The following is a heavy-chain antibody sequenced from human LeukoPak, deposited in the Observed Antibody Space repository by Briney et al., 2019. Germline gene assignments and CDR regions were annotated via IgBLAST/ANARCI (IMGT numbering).Heavy chain of an antibody. D-gene: IGHD2-21*02. CDR2: ISGSGGST. Sequence: GGSLRLSCAASGFTFSSYAMSWVRQAPGKGLEWVSAISGSGGSTYYADSVKGRFTISRDNSKNTLYLQMNSLRAEDTAVYYCVKELHIVVVTAYFDYWGQGTLVTVSS. J-gene: IGHJ4*02. V-gene: IGHV3-23*01. CDR1: GFTFSSYA. CDR3: VKELHIVVVTAYFDY.